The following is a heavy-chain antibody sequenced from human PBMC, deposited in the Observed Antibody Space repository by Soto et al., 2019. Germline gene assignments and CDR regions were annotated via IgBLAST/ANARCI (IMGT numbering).Heavy chain of an antibody. CDR2: IYWDDDK. D-gene: IGHD6-19*01. J-gene: IGHJ4*02. Sequence: QITLKESGPTLVKPTQTLTLTCTFSGFSLSSTRMAVGWIRQPPGKALEWLALIYWDDDKRYSPFLKSRLTIPKDTSKNPVVPTMSNMGPVDTARYYCAHIVVAGLGYYFDYWGQGTLVTVSS. V-gene: IGHV2-5*02. CDR3: AHIVVAGLGYYFDY. CDR1: GFSLSSTRMA.